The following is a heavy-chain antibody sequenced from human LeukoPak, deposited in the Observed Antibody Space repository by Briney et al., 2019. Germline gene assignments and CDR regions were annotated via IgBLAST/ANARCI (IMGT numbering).Heavy chain of an antibody. J-gene: IGHJ5*02. CDR1: GFTFSSYS. CDR2: ISTSSSYI. D-gene: IGHD2-15*01. CDR3: ARGADGVSSNSRGWFDP. V-gene: IGHV3-21*01. Sequence: WGSLRLSCAGSGFTFSSYSMNWVGQAPGKGLEWVSSISTSSSYIYYADSVKGRFTISRDNAKNSLYLQMNSLRAEDTAVYSCARGADGVSSNSRGWFDPWGQGTLVTVSS.